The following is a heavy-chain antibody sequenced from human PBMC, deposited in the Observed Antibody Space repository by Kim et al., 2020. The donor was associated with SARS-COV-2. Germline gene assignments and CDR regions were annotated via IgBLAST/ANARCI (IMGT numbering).Heavy chain of an antibody. V-gene: IGHV4-39*01. J-gene: IGHJ6*02. Sequence: TSYNPSLKSRVTISVDTSKNQFSLKLSSVTAADTAVYYCARHVVVVPMDVWGQGTTVTVSS. CDR3: ARHVVVVPMDV. CDR2: T. D-gene: IGHD2-2*01.